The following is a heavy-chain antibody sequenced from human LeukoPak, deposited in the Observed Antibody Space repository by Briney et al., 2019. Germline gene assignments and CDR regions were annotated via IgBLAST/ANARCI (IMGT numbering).Heavy chain of an antibody. CDR2: INQGGSLN. D-gene: IGHD5-12*01. Sequence: GSLRLSCAASGFSFRDFLMSWVRQSPGKGLEWVASINQGGSLNYYVDSVKGRFTISRDDAKSSLYVRMDSLRDEGTAVYYCARFGYSGWNLEYWGQGTLDTVSS. J-gene: IGHJ4*02. CDR3: ARFGYSGWNLEY. V-gene: IGHV3-7*01. CDR1: GFSFRDFL.